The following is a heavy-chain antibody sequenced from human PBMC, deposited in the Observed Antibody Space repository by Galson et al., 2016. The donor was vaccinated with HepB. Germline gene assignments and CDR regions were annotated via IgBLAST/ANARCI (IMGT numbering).Heavy chain of an antibody. CDR1: GYTFTSHG. J-gene: IGHJ4*02. V-gene: IGHV1-69*13. D-gene: IGHD5/OR15-5a*01. Sequence: SVKVSCKASGYTFTSHGLTWVRQAPGNGLEWMGGIIPVFGTTKYAQRFQGRLTVTADESTGTAFMELTSLNSEDTALYYCARDRFSDNLGQFYESVFWGQGTLLTVS. CDR2: IIPVFGTT. CDR3: ARDRFSDNLGQFYESVF.